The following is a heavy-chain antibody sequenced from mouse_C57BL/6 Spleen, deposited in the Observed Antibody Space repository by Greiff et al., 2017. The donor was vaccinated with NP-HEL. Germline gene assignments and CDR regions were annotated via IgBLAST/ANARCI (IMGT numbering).Heavy chain of an antibody. CDR1: GYTFTSYW. CDR2: IDPSDSYT. D-gene: IGHD1-1*01. Sequence: VQLQQPGAELVMPGASVKLSCKASGYTFTSYWMHWVKQRPGQGLEWIGEIDPSDSYTNYNQKCKGKSTLTVDKSSSTAYMQLSSLTSEDSAVYYCARRGYYYGSSCYAMDYWGQGTSVTVSS. CDR3: ARRGYYYGSSCYAMDY. J-gene: IGHJ4*01. V-gene: IGHV1-69*01.